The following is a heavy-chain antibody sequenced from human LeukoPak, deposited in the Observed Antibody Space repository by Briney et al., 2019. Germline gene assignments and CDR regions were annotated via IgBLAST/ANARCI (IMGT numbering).Heavy chain of an antibody. V-gene: IGHV4-59*01. CDR1: GGSISTYY. CDR2: IYNGGTT. J-gene: IGHJ4*02. Sequence: SETLSLTCTVSGGSISTYYWTWIRQPPGKGLEWIGYIYNGGTTNYNPSLKNRATISIDTSKNQFSLNLRSVTPADTAVYYCAKVVRAWYVIDSWGQETLVTVSS. CDR3: AKVVRAWYVIDS. D-gene: IGHD6-19*01.